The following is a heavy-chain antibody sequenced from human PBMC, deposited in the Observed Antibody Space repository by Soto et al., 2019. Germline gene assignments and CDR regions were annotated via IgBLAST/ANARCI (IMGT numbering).Heavy chain of an antibody. CDR2: ISYDGSNK. V-gene: IGHV3-30-3*01. D-gene: IGHD6-6*01. CDR1: GFTFSSYA. Sequence: SLRISLAASGFTFSSYAIHWGGPSPVNWLEWVAVISYDGSNKYYADSVKGRFTISRDNSKNTLYLQMNSLRAEDTAVYYCAREVPDSSSYLEYWGQGTLVTVSS. J-gene: IGHJ4*02. CDR3: AREVPDSSSYLEY.